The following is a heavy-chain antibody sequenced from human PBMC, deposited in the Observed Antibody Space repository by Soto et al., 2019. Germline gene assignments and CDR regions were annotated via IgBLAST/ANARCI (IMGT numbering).Heavy chain of an antibody. D-gene: IGHD3-22*01. CDR2: IIPIFGTA. J-gene: IGHJ4*02. CDR1: GGTFSSYA. CDR3: ARSYDSSGYYGYYFDY. V-gene: IGHV1-69*13. Sequence: SVKVSCKASGGTFSSYAISWVRQAPGQGLEWMGGIIPIFGTANYAQKFQGRVTITADESTSTAYMELSSLRSEDTAVYYCARSYDSSGYYGYYFDYWGQGTLVTVSS.